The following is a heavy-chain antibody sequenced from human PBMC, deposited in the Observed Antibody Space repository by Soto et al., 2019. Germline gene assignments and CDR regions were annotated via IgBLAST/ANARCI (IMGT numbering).Heavy chain of an antibody. V-gene: IGHV4-59*01. CDR1: GGSITDYY. Sequence: PSETLSLTCTVSGGSITDYYLSWIRQPPGKALEWIGYGYHSVSIHYNPSLKTRVTISVDTSENQFSLRLSSVTAADTAVYYCARAFAGFGAYWYFDLWGRGTLVTVSS. CDR3: ARAFAGFGAYWYFDL. CDR2: GYHSVSI. D-gene: IGHD3-16*01. J-gene: IGHJ2*01.